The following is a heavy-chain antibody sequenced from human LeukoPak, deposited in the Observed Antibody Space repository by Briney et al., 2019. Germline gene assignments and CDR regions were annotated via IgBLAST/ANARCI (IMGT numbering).Heavy chain of an antibody. CDR3: ARDLYDSSGSH. CDR2: ISYDGSNK. CDR1: GFTFSSYA. J-gene: IGHJ4*02. D-gene: IGHD3-22*01. V-gene: IGHV3-30-3*01. Sequence: PGGSLRLSCAASGFTFSSYAMHWVRQAPGKGLEWVAVISYDGSNKYYADSVKGRFTISRDNSKNTLYLQMNSLRAEDTAVYYCARDLYDSSGSHWGQGTLVTVSS.